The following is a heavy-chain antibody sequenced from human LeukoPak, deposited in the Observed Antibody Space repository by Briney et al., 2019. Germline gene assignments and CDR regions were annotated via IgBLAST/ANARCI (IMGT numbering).Heavy chain of an antibody. CDR1: GVSISSSSYD. Sequence: SETLSFTCTVSGVSISSSSYDWGWIGQPPGKGLEWIGNIYYSGSTNNNPSLKSRVTISVDTSKKQFSLKLSSVTAADTAVYYCARDGREIVGATTWFDPWGQGTLVTVSS. V-gene: IGHV4-39*07. CDR2: IYYSGST. CDR3: ARDGREIVGATTWFDP. D-gene: IGHD1-26*01. J-gene: IGHJ5*02.